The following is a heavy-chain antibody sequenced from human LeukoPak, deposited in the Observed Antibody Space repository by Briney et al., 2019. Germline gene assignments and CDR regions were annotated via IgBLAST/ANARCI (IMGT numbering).Heavy chain of an antibody. V-gene: IGHV4-34*01. CDR2: INHSGST. D-gene: IGHD2-15*01. CDR1: GGSFSGYY. Sequence: SETLSLTCAVYGGSFSGYYWSWIRQPPGKGLEWIGEINHSGSTNYNLSLKSRVTISVDTSKNQFSLKLSSVTAADTAVYYCARGSQSLGYCSGGSCRAKIFDYWGQGTLVTVSS. CDR3: ARGSQSLGYCSGGSCRAKIFDY. J-gene: IGHJ4*02.